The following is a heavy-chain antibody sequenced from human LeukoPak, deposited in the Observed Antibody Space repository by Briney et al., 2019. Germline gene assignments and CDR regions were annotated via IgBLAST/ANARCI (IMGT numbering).Heavy chain of an antibody. V-gene: IGHV4-39*01. CDR2: IYYSGST. J-gene: IGHJ4*02. Sequence: SETLSLTCTVSGGSISSSNYYWGWIRQPPGKGLEWIGSIYYSGSTYYNPSLKSRVTISVDTSKNQFSLKLSSVTAADTAVYYCARLATLVRVFDYWGQGTLVTVSS. CDR3: ARLATLVRVFDY. D-gene: IGHD3-10*01. CDR1: GGSISSSNYY.